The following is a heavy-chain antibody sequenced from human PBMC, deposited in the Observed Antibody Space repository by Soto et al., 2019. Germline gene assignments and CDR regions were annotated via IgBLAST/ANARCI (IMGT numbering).Heavy chain of an antibody. Sequence: GGSLRLSCAASGFTFSDYYMSWIRQATGKGLEWVSYISSSGSTIYYADSVKGRFTISRDNAKNSLYLQMNSLRAEDTAVYYYARTPAYSSGWYRGAFDIWGQGTMVTVSS. J-gene: IGHJ3*02. CDR2: ISSSGSTI. CDR1: GFTFSDYY. V-gene: IGHV3-11*01. D-gene: IGHD6-19*01. CDR3: ARTPAYSSGWYRGAFDI.